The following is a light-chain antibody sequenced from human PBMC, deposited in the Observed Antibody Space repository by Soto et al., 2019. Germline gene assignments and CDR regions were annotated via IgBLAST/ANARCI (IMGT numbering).Light chain of an antibody. CDR3: LQYNNGPPWT. V-gene: IGKV3-15*01. J-gene: IGKJ1*01. CDR1: QSVSSN. Sequence: EIVMTQAPATLSVSRGERATLSCRDSQSVSSNLAWYQQKPGQAPRLLIYGASTRATGSPARFSGSGSGSEFTLTISSLQSEDYAADYCLQYNNGPPWTFGQGTKVDIK. CDR2: GAS.